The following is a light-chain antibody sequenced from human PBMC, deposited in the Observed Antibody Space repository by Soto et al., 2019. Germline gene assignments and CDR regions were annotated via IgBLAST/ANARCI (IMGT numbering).Light chain of an antibody. Sequence: QSVLTQPPSVSGAPGQRVTISCTGSSSNIGAGYDVHWYQQLPGTAPKLIIDGNRNRPSGVPDRFSGSNSGTSASLAITGLQAEDEADYFFQSYDSSLSGAVFGGGTQLTVL. CDR3: QSYDSSLSGAV. CDR1: SSNIGAGYD. J-gene: IGLJ2*01. CDR2: GNR. V-gene: IGLV1-40*01.